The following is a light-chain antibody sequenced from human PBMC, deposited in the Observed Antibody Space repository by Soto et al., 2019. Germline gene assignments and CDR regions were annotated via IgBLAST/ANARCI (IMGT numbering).Light chain of an antibody. CDR2: GAS. CDR1: QSVASN. V-gene: IGKV3-15*01. CDR3: QQYHNWPPQYT. Sequence: EIVMTQSPASLSVSPGDGATLSCRASQSVASNVASYQQRPGQGPRLLIHGASTRAVGVPARFSGSGSGTDFTLTISSLQSEDFAVYYCQQYHNWPPQYTFGQGTKLQIK. J-gene: IGKJ2*01.